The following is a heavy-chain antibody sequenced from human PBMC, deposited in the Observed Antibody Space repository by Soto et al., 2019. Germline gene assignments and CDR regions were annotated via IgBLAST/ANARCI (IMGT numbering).Heavy chain of an antibody. CDR1: GFTFSSYA. Sequence: EVQLLESGGGLVQPGGSLRLSCAASGFTFSSYAMSWVRQAPGKGLEWVSVISGSGASTYYADSVKGRFTISRGNSKNTLYLQMNSQRVEDTAVYYCAKSGGVYDYWGQGTLVTVSS. CDR2: ISGSGAST. CDR3: AKSGGVYDY. J-gene: IGHJ4*02. V-gene: IGHV3-23*01. D-gene: IGHD3-16*01.